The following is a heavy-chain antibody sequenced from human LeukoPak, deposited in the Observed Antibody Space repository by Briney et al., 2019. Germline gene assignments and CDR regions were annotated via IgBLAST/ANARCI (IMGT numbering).Heavy chain of an antibody. CDR3: AREYCSGGNCYNDAFDT. CDR2: ISSSGSTI. V-gene: IGHV3-11*04. D-gene: IGHD2-15*01. Sequence: GGSLRLSCAASGFTFSDYYMSWIRQAPGKGLEWVSYISSSGSTIYYADSVKGRFTISRDNAKNSLYLQMNSLRAEDTAVYYCAREYCSGGNCYNDAFDTWGQGTMVTVSS. CDR1: GFTFSDYY. J-gene: IGHJ3*02.